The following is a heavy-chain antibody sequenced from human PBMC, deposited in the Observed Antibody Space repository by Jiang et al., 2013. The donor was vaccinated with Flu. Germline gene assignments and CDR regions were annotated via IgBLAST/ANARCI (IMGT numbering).Heavy chain of an antibody. CDR3: ASRTSSWRGVHWWFDP. D-gene: IGHD6-13*01. V-gene: IGHV1-69*04. Sequence: SGAEVKKPGSSVKVSCKASGGTFSSYAISWVRQAPGQGLEWMGGIIPILGIANYAQKFQGRVTITADKSTSTAYMELSSLRSEDTAVYYCASRTSSWRGVHWWFDPWGQGTLVTVSS. J-gene: IGHJ5*02. CDR2: IIPILGIA. CDR1: GGTFSSYA.